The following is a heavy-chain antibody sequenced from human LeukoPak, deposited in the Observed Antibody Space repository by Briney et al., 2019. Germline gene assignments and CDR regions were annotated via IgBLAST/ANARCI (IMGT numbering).Heavy chain of an antibody. D-gene: IGHD2-21*02. J-gene: IGHJ4*02. CDR2: ISGSGGST. CDR1: GFTFSSYT. Sequence: PSGGSLRLSCAASGFTFSSYTMSWVRQAPGKGLEWVSAISGSGGSTYYADSVKGRFTISRDNSKTTLYLQMNSLRAEDTAVYYCAKSSVVVTAIPYYFDYWGQGTLVTVSS. CDR3: AKSSVVVTAIPYYFDY. V-gene: IGHV3-23*01.